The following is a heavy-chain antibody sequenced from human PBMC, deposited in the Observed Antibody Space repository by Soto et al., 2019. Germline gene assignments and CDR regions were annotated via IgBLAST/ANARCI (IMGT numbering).Heavy chain of an antibody. CDR3: AIWYQPNPGYFDY. J-gene: IGHJ4*02. D-gene: IGHD2-2*01. CDR1: GDSISVYY. V-gene: IGHV4-59*08. CDR2: IRYSGST. Sequence: QVQLQESGPGLVKPSETLSLTCTVSGDSISVYYWSWIRQPPGKGLEWIGFIRYSGSTTYSPSLKSRVTIAVDTSKNQFSLKLSSVTAADTAVYYCAIWYQPNPGYFDYWGQGTLVTVSS.